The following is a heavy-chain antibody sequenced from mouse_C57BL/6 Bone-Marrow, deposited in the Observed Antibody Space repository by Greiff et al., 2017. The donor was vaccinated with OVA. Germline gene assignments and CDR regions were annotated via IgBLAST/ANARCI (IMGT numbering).Heavy chain of an antibody. CDR1: GYAFTNYL. CDR2: INPGSGGT. J-gene: IGHJ3*01. CDR3: ARGGLTGTAY. Sequence: VQLQQSGAELVRPGTSVKVSCKASGYAFTNYLIEWVKQRPGQGLEWIGVINPGSGGTNYNEKFKGKATLTADKSSSTAYMQLSSLTAEDSAVDFCARGGLTGTAYWGQGTLVTVSA. D-gene: IGHD4-1*01. V-gene: IGHV1-54*01.